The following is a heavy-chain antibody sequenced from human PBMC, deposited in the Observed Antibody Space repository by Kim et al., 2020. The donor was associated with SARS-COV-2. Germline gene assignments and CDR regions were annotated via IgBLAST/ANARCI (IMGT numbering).Heavy chain of an antibody. Sequence: YADSVEGRFTISRDNAKNSVSLQMNSLRDEDTAMYYCASRGYYIDFWGQGTLVTVSS. V-gene: IGHV3-48*02. CDR3: ASRGYYIDF. J-gene: IGHJ4*02. D-gene: IGHD6-13*01.